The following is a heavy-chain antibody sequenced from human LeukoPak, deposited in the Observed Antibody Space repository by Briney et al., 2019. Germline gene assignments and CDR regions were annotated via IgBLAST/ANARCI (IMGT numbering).Heavy chain of an antibody. V-gene: IGHV3-21*01. D-gene: IGHD3-10*01. J-gene: IGHJ6*03. CDR2: TSSSSSYI. CDR3: ARDQAEYYGSGRGYYYYYMDV. CDR1: GFTVSSNY. Sequence: GGSLRLSCAASGFTVSSNYMSWVRQAPGKGLEWVSSTSSSSSYIYYADSVKGRFTISRDNAKNSLYLQMNSLRAEDTAVYYCARDQAEYYGSGRGYYYYYMDVWGKGTTVTVSS.